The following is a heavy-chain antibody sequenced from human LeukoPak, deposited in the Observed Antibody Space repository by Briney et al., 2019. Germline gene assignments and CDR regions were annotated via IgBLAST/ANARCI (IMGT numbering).Heavy chain of an antibody. V-gene: IGHV3-7*03. J-gene: IGHJ6*02. Sequence: GGPLRLSCAASGFTLSNHWMTWVRQVPGRGPEWVANVNRDGSETYYLDSVKGRFTISRDNAKNSLYLQMNSLRAEDTALYYCVRNNAMDVWGQGTTVIVSS. D-gene: IGHD2-8*01. CDR3: VRNNAMDV. CDR1: GFTLSNHW. CDR2: VNRDGSET.